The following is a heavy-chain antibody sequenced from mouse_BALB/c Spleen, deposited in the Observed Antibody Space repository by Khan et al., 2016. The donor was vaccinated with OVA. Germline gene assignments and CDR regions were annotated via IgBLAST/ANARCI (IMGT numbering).Heavy chain of an antibody. CDR2: IKYSGIT. Sequence: EVQLQESGPGLVKPSQSLSLTCTVTGYSITSDYAWNWIRQFPGNRLEWMGYIKYSGITSYNPSLQSRISITRDTSKNQFFLQLNSVTTEDTATYYCVRSGTISTVVVTDFDFWGQGTTLTVSS. CDR3: VRSGTISTVVVTDFDF. CDR1: GYSITSDYA. V-gene: IGHV3-2*02. J-gene: IGHJ2*01. D-gene: IGHD1-1*01.